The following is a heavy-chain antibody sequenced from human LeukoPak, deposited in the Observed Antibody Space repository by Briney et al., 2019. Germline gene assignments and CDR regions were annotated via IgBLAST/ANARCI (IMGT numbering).Heavy chain of an antibody. D-gene: IGHD3-10*01. CDR2: IFTSGST. V-gene: IGHV4-61*02. J-gene: IGHJ6*03. CDR3: ARARYGSGSYHYMDV. Sequence: PSETLSLTCTVSGGSISSSSFYWSWIRQPAGKGLEWIGRIFTSGSTNYNPSLKSRVTMSVDTSKNQFSLKVNSVTAADTAVYYCARARYGSGSYHYMDVWGKGTTVTISS. CDR1: GGSISSSSFY.